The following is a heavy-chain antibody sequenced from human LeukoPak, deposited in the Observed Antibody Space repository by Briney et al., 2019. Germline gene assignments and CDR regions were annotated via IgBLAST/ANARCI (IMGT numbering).Heavy chain of an antibody. J-gene: IGHJ4*02. D-gene: IGHD4-23*01. Sequence: PSQTLSLTCTVSGGSISSGDYYWSWIWQPPGKGLEWIGYIYYSGSTNYNPSLKSRVTISVDTSKNQFSLKLSSVTAADTAVYYCARSRQDYGGNSAPYFDYWGQGTLVTVSS. CDR1: GGSISSGDYY. V-gene: IGHV4-61*08. CDR2: IYYSGST. CDR3: ARSRQDYGGNSAPYFDY.